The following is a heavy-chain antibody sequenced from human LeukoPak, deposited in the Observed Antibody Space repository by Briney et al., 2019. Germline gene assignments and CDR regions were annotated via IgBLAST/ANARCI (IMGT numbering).Heavy chain of an antibody. V-gene: IGHV4-39*07. J-gene: IGHJ4*02. D-gene: IGHD3-10*01. Sequence: PSETLSLTCTVSGGSITNSDYYWGWIRQPPGKGLEWIGSFYYGASTYYNPSLKSRSTISVDTSKNQFSLRLSSVTAADTAVYYCAREWFGELSFDFWGQGTLVTVSS. CDR1: GGSITNSDYY. CDR2: FYYGAST. CDR3: AREWFGELSFDF.